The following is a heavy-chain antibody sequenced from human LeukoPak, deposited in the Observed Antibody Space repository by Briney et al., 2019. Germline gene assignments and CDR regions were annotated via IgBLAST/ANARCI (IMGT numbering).Heavy chain of an antibody. V-gene: IGHV3-7*01. CDR2: INHDGSDK. D-gene: IGHD6-19*01. Sequence: PGGSLRLSCAASGFTFSSYSMTWVRQAPRKGLEWVATINHDGSDKYYVDSVKGRFTISRDNAKNSLYLQMNSLRAEDTAVYYCTRDGESSGWYSACWGQGTLVTVSS. J-gene: IGHJ4*02. CDR3: TRDGESSGWYSAC. CDR1: GFTFSSYS.